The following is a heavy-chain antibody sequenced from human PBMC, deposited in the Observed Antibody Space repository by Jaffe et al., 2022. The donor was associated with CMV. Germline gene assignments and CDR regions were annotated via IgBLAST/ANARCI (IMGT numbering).Heavy chain of an antibody. J-gene: IGHJ4*02. CDR1: GFTFSSYG. V-gene: IGHV3-33*01. D-gene: IGHD2-15*01. Sequence: QVQLVESGGGVVQPGRSLRLSCAASGFTFSSYGMHWVRQAPGKGLEWVAVIWYDGSNKYYADSVKGRFTISRDNSKNTLYLQMNSLRAEDTAVYYCARDGQADCSGGSCYYHDYWGQGTLVTVSS. CDR3: ARDGQADCSGGSCYYHDY. CDR2: IWYDGSNK.